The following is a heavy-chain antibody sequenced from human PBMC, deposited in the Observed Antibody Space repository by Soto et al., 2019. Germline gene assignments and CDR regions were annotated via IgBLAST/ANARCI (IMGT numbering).Heavy chain of an antibody. Sequence: LSETLSLTCTVSGGSISSYYWSWIRQPPGKGLEWIGYIYYSGSTNYNPSLKSRVTISVDTSKNQFSLKLSSVTAADTAVYYCARDLYDYYGSGSYTDYYYYGMDVWGQGTTVTVSS. CDR1: GGSISSYY. J-gene: IGHJ6*02. CDR2: IYYSGST. V-gene: IGHV4-59*01. CDR3: ARDLYDYYGSGSYTDYYYYGMDV. D-gene: IGHD3-10*01.